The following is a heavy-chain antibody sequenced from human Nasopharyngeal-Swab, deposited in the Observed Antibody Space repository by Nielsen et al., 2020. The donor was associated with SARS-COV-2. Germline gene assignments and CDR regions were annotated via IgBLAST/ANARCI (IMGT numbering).Heavy chain of an antibody. J-gene: IGHJ6*02. V-gene: IGHV3-13*04. CDR1: GFTFSSYD. D-gene: IGHD3-9*01. Sequence: GGSLRLSCAASGFTFSSYDMHWVRQATGKGLEWVSAIGTAGDTYYPGSVKGRFTISRENAKNSLYLQMNSLRAEDTALYYCAKEGKHYDILTGYHLYYGMDVWGQGTAVTVSS. CDR3: AKEGKHYDILTGYHLYYGMDV. CDR2: IGTAGDT.